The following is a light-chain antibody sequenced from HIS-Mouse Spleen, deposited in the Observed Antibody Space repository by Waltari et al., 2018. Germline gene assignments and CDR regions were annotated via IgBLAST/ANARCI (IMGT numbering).Light chain of an antibody. Sequence: SYVLTQPPSVSVAPGKTARITCGGNNIGSKSVHWYQQKPGQAPVLAVNADSDRPSGSPERFSGSNSGNTATLTISRVEAGDEADYYCQVWDSSSDHVVFGGGTKLTVL. J-gene: IGLJ2*01. CDR3: QVWDSSSDHVV. CDR1: NIGSKS. CDR2: ADS. V-gene: IGLV3-21*03.